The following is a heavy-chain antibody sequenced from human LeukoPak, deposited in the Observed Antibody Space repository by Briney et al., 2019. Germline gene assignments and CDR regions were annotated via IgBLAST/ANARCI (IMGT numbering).Heavy chain of an antibody. CDR2: IYGAGAGIT. CDR1: GFTANNNY. V-gene: IGHV3-53*01. D-gene: IGHD5-18*01. Sequence: PGGSLRLSCATSGFTANNNYMSWVRQAPGKGLEWVSVIYGAGAGITYYIDSVKGRFTISRDNSRNTVYLQMNSLRAEDTAVYYCARDLSGVTGYTYGRGIDYWGQGTLVTVSS. CDR3: ARDLSGVTGYTYGRGIDY. J-gene: IGHJ4*02.